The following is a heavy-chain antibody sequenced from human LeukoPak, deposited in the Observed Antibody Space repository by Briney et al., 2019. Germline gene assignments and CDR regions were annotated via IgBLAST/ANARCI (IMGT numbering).Heavy chain of an antibody. V-gene: IGHV5-51*01. Sequence: KRGESLKISCKGSGYSFTSYWIGWVRQMPGKGLEWMGIIYPGDSDTRYSPSFQGQVTISADKSISTAYLQWSSLKASDTAMYYYARSRAYYDFWSGYYIFDYWGQGTLVTVSS. D-gene: IGHD3-3*01. CDR2: IYPGDSDT. CDR3: ARSRAYYDFWSGYYIFDY. CDR1: GYSFTSYW. J-gene: IGHJ4*02.